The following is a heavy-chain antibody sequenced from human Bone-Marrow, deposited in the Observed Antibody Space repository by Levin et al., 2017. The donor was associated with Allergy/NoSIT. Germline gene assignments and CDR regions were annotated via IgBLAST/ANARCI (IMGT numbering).Heavy chain of an antibody. CDR3: ARGIWFGELPYYYYYGMDM. D-gene: IGHD3-10*01. CDR2: MSYDGTTQ. CDR1: GFTFNRYV. J-gene: IGHJ6*02. V-gene: IGHV3-30*14. Sequence: GGSLRLSCGASGFTFNRYVMYWVRQAPGKGLEWVGLMSYDGTTQYYADSAKGRFTLSRDISKNMLYLQMSSLRVEDTAVYYCARGIWFGELPYYYYYGMDMWGPGTAVTVS.